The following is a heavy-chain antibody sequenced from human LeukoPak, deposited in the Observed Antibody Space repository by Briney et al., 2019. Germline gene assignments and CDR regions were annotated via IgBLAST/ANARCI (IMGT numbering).Heavy chain of an antibody. Sequence: ASVKVSCKASGYTFTGCYMHWVRQAPGQGLEWMGWINPNSGGTNYAQKFQGRVTMTRDTSISTAYMELSRLRSDDTAVYYCARDEGIVGATDWDQGTLVTVSS. CDR1: GYTFTGCY. J-gene: IGHJ4*02. D-gene: IGHD1-26*01. V-gene: IGHV1-2*02. CDR3: ARDEGIVGATD. CDR2: INPNSGGT.